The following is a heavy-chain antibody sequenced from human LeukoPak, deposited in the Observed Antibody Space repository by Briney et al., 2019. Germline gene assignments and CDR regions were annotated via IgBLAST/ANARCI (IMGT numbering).Heavy chain of an antibody. CDR3: ARHHDYGDYGCFDY. CDR2: IYPGDSDA. V-gene: IGHV5-51*01. Sequence: GESLKISCKGSGYSFTSYWIGWVRQMPGKGLEWMGIIYPGDSDARYSPSFQGQVTISADKSIRTAYLQWSSLKASDTAIYYCARHHDYGDYGCFDYWGQGTLVTVSS. J-gene: IGHJ4*02. CDR1: GYSFTSYW. D-gene: IGHD4-17*01.